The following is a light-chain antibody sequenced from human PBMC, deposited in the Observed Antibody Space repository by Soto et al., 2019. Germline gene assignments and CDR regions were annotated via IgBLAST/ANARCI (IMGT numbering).Light chain of an antibody. CDR2: EVS. CDR1: DVGGYNY. Sequence: DVGGYNYVSWYQQHPGQAPKLIIYEVSDRPSGVSPRFSGSKSGNTASLTISGLQVEDEADYFCTSYTSTIPYVFGSGTKVTVL. V-gene: IGLV2-14*01. CDR3: TSYTSTIPYV. J-gene: IGLJ1*01.